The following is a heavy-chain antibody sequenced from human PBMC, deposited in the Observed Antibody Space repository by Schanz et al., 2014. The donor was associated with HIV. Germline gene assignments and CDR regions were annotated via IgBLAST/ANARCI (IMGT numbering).Heavy chain of an antibody. D-gene: IGHD4-17*01. J-gene: IGHJ6*02. CDR1: GFSFSTYG. CDR2: IWFDGSNK. CDR3: ARRDYGDYYYYYGMDV. V-gene: IGHV3-33*01. Sequence: QVQLVESGGGVVQPGRSLRLSCAASGFSFSTYGMHWVRLAPGKGLEWVAIIWFDGSNKYYADSVKGRFTISRDKSKNTLYLQMNSLRAEDTAVYYCARRDYGDYYYYYGMDVWGQGTTVTVSS.